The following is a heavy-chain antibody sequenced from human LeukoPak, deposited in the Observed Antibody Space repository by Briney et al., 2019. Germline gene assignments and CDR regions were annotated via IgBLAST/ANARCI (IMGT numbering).Heavy chain of an antibody. CDR2: VYYTGST. CDR1: GGSVSNYY. CDR3: ARDDSGTYAALDY. J-gene: IGHJ4*02. D-gene: IGHD1-26*01. Sequence: SETLSLTCSVSGGSVSNYYWSWIRQPPGKGLGWIGYVYYTGSTNYNPSLKSRVTISVDKSKNHFSLNLSSVTAADTAVYYCARDDSGTYAALDYWGQGTLVTVSS. V-gene: IGHV4-59*02.